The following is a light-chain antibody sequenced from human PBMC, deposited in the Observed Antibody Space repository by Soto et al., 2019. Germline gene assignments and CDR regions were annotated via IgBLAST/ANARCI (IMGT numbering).Light chain of an antibody. J-gene: IGKJ4*01. CDR2: DVF. V-gene: IGKV3-11*01. Sequence: EIVLTQSPATLSLSPGERATLSCRASQSVTSYLAWYQQKPGQAPRLLIYDVFNRATGIPARFSGSGSGTDFTLTISSLEPEDFAVYYCQQRNCWPLTFGGGTKVEIK. CDR1: QSVTSY. CDR3: QQRNCWPLT.